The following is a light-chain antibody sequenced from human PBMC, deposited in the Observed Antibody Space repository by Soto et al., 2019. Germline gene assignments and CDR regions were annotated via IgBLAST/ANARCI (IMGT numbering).Light chain of an antibody. Sequence: EIQMTQSPYSLSASVGDRVTISCRVSQSITNYLNWYQQKPGKPPNLLIYGASTLQSGVPGRFSGSGSGTEFTLTISSLQPEDFATYFCQQSYSSPHTFGQGTKLDIK. J-gene: IGKJ2*01. CDR3: QQSYSSPHT. CDR1: QSITNY. CDR2: GAS. V-gene: IGKV1-39*01.